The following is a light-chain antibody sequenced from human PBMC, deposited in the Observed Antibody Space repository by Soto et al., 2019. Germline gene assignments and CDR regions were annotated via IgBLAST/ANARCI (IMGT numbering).Light chain of an antibody. CDR3: CSFAGSYTFWV. J-gene: IGLJ3*02. V-gene: IGLV2-11*01. Sequence: QSALTRPRSVSGFPGQSVTISCTGTSSDVGDYNYVSWYQQYPGKAPKLVIYDVSKRPSGVPDRFSGSKSGNTASLTISGLQGEDEADYYCCSFAGSYTFWVFGGGTKLTVL. CDR1: SSDVGDYNY. CDR2: DVS.